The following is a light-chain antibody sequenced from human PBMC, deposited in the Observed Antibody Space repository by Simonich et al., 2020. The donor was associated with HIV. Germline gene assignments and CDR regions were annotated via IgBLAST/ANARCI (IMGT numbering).Light chain of an antibody. Sequence: EIVLTQSPATLSLSPGERATLSCRSSQSVSSYLAWYQQKPGQAPSLLIYNASNRATGIPGRFSGSGSGTEFTLTVSSMQSEDFAVYYCQQYNNWPYTFGQGTKLEIK. CDR2: NAS. V-gene: IGKV3-11*01. CDR1: QSVSSY. J-gene: IGKJ2*01. CDR3: QQYNNWPYT.